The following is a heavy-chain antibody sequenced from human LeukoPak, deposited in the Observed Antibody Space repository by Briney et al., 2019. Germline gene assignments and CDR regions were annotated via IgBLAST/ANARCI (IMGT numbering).Heavy chain of an antibody. J-gene: IGHJ4*02. V-gene: IGHV1-46*01. CDR2: INPSGGST. Sequence: ASVKVSCKASGYTFTSYYMHWVRQAPGQGLEWMGIINPSGGSTSYAQKFQGRVTMTRDTSTSTVYMELSSLRSEDTAAYYCARGMTLLRFLDPHPPGFDYWGQGTLVTVSS. D-gene: IGHD3-3*01. CDR3: ARGMTLLRFLDPHPPGFDY. CDR1: GYTFTSYY.